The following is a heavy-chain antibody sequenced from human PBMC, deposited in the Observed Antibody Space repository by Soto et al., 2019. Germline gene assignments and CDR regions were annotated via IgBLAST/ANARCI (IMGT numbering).Heavy chain of an antibody. D-gene: IGHD4-17*01. CDR1: GGTFSSYT. Sequence: QVQLVQSGAEVKKPGSSVKVSCKASGGTFSSYTISWVRQAPGQGLEWMGRIIPILGIANYAQKFQGRVTITADKSTSTADMEQSSPRSEDTAVYYCERRATVTTWGQGTLVTVSS. V-gene: IGHV1-69*02. CDR2: IIPILGIA. J-gene: IGHJ4*02. CDR3: ERRATVTT.